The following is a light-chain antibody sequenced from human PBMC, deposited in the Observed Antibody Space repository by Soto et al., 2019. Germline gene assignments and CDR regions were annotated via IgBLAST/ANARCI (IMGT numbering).Light chain of an antibody. V-gene: IGLV2-11*01. J-gene: IGLJ2*01. CDR3: FSYACSYTVI. CDR1: SSDVGAYNY. Sequence: QSALTQPRSVSGSPGQSVTISCTGTSSDVGAYNYVSWYQQHPGKAPKLIIYDVTKRPSGVPDRFSGSKSGNTASLTISGLQAEDEADYHCFSYACSYTVIFGGGTKVTVL. CDR2: DVT.